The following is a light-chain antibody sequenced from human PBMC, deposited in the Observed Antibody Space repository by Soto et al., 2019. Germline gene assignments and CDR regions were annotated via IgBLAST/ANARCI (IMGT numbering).Light chain of an antibody. CDR2: GAS. CDR3: QQYNDWPPWT. J-gene: IGKJ1*01. CDR1: QSINSN. Sequence: EIVMTQSPATLSVSPGERATLSCRASQSINSNLAWYQQKPAQAPRLLIYGASTRATGIPARFSGSGSGTDFTLTISSLQSEDFAVYYCQQYNDWPPWTFGQGTKVEIK. V-gene: IGKV3-15*01.